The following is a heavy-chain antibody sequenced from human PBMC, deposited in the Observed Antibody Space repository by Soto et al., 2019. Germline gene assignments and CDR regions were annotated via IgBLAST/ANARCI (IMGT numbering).Heavy chain of an antibody. V-gene: IGHV4-30-2*01. D-gene: IGHD5-12*01. CDR1: GGSISSGGYS. CDR3: AAGGGLPRYY. CDR2: IYHSGST. J-gene: IGHJ4*02. Sequence: QLQLQESGSGLVKPSQTLSLTCAVSGGSISSGGYSWSWIRQPPGKGMEWIGNIYHSGSTYYNPSRKSRVTISVDRSKNQFAPKLSSVTAADTAVYYCAAGGGLPRYYWGQGTLVTVSS.